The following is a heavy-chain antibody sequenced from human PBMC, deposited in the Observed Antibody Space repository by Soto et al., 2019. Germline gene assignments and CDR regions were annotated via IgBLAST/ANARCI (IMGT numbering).Heavy chain of an antibody. CDR3: AKNKERELLRVIDF. Sequence: EVRLLESGGGLVKPGGSLRLSCAASGLTFSNYAMSWVRQAPGGGLECVSSMSGSSSTTYYADSVRGRFTISRDRSKNTRYLQMSSLRAEDTALYYCAKNKERELLRVIDFWGQGTLVTVSS. D-gene: IGHD1-7*01. J-gene: IGHJ4*02. CDR2: MSGSSSTT. CDR1: GLTFSNYA. V-gene: IGHV3-23*01.